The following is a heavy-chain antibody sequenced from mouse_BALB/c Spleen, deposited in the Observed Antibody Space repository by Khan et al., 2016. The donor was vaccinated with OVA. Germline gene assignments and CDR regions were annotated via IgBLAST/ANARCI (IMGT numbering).Heavy chain of an antibody. CDR2: ISYSGST. D-gene: IGHD1-2*01. CDR3: ARTARIKY. V-gene: IGHV3-2*02. CDR1: GYSITSGYG. Sequence: EVELVESGPGLVKPSQSLSLTCTVTGYSITSGYGWNWIRQFPGNKLEWMGYISYSGSTNYNPSLKSRISINRDTTKKQFFLQLNSVTTEDTATYYCARTARIKYWGQGTTLTVSS. J-gene: IGHJ2*01.